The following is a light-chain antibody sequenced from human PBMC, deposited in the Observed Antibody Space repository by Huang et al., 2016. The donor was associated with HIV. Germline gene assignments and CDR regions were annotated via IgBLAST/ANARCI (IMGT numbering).Light chain of an antibody. CDR3: QQSYNLPYT. CDR2: ATS. V-gene: IGKV1-39*01. J-gene: IGKJ2*01. Sequence: DIQMTQSPPSLSASPGDRVTITCRASQSITTYLNWYRHKPGEAPELLIHATSTLQNGVPSRFSGGGSGTDFTLTITNLQPEDVASYYCQQSYNLPYTFGRGTKVDIK. CDR1: QSITTY.